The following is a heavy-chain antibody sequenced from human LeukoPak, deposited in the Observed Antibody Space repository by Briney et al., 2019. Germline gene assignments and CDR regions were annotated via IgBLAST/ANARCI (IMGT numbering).Heavy chain of an antibody. CDR2: IYYSGSA. J-gene: IGHJ4*02. CDR3: ATSGYDFWSGYSLYYFDY. CDR1: GGSISSSSYY. Sequence: SETLSLTCTVSGGSISSSSYYWGWIRQPPGKGLEWIGSIYYSGSAYYNPSLKSRVTISVDTSKNQFSLKLSSVTAADTAVYYCATSGYDFWSGYSLYYFDYWGQGTLVTVSS. D-gene: IGHD3-3*01. V-gene: IGHV4-39*01.